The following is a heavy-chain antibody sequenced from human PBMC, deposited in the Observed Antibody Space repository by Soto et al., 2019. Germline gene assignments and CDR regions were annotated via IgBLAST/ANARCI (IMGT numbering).Heavy chain of an antibody. CDR1: GYSFTSYA. Sequence: GASVKVSCKASGYSFTSYAIHWMRQAPGQRLEWMGWINAGNGNTKVPQKFQGRVTMTTDTSTSTVHMEVRSLRSDDTAVYYCAREGVAPYYYYGMDVWGQGTPVTVS. D-gene: IGHD5-12*01. CDR3: AREGVAPYYYYGMDV. CDR2: INAGNGNT. J-gene: IGHJ6*02. V-gene: IGHV1-3*01.